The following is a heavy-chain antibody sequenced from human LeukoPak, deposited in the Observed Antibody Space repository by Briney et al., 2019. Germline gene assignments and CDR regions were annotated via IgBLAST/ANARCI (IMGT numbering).Heavy chain of an antibody. CDR2: ISYDGSNK. D-gene: IGHD6-13*01. V-gene: IGHV3-30*18. CDR3: AKPYSSSWSIFDY. Sequence: GGSLRLSCAASGFTFSSYGMHWVRQAPGKGLEWVAVISYDGSNKYYADSVKGRFTISRDNSKNTLYLQINSLRAEDTAVYYCAKPYSSSWSIFDYWGQGTLVTVSS. J-gene: IGHJ4*02. CDR1: GFTFSSYG.